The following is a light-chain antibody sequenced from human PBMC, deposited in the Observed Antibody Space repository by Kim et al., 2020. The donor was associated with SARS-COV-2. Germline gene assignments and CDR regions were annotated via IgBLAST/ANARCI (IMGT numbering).Light chain of an antibody. J-gene: IGKJ1*01. CDR1: QGISNY. CDR2: AAS. Sequence: ASVGDRVTITCRASQGISNYLAWYQQKPGKVPKLRIYAASALQSGVPSRFSGSGSGTDFTLTISSLQPEDVATYYCQKYKSAPWTFGQGTKVDIK. V-gene: IGKV1-27*01. CDR3: QKYKSAPWT.